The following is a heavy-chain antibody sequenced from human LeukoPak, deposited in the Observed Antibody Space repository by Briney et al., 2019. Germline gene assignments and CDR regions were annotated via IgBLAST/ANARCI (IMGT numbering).Heavy chain of an antibody. V-gene: IGHV4-30-4*01. J-gene: IGHJ4*02. CDR3: ARVPSGEYGDYLDY. D-gene: IGHD3-10*01. CDR2: IYYSGST. CDR1: GGSISSSDYY. Sequence: SQTLSLTCTVSGGSISSSDYYWSWIRQPPGKGLEWIGYIYYSGSTYYNPSLKSRVTISVDTSKNQFSLKLSSVTAADTAVYYCARVPSGEYGDYLDYWGQGTLVTVSS.